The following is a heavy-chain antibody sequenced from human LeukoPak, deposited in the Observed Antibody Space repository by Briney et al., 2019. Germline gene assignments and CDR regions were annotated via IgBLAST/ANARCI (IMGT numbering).Heavy chain of an antibody. D-gene: IGHD6-19*01. CDR1: GGSISTSSYY. J-gene: IGHJ4*02. CDR3: ARSPLTSSGWYRADY. Sequence: SETLSPTCTVSGGSISTSSYYWGWIRLPPGKGLEWIGSIYYSGSTYFNPSLKSRVTMSLDTSNNHFSLKLSSVTAADTAVYYCARSPLTSSGWYRADYWGQGTLVTVSS. CDR2: IYYSGST. V-gene: IGHV4-39*07.